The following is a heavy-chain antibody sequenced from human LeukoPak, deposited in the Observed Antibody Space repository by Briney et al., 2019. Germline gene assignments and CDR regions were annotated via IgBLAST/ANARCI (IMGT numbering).Heavy chain of an antibody. Sequence: SETLSLTCAVSGGSISSGGYSWSWIRQPPGKGLEWIGYIYHSGSTYYNPSLKSRVTISVDRSKNQFSLKLSSVTAADTAVYYCARERSETAVNRYFDYWGQGTLVTVSS. V-gene: IGHV4-30-2*01. CDR1: GGSISSGGYS. J-gene: IGHJ4*02. CDR2: IYHSGST. D-gene: IGHD2/OR15-2a*01. CDR3: ARERSETAVNRYFDY.